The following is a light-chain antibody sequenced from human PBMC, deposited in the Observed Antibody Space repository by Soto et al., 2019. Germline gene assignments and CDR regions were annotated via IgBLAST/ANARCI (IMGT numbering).Light chain of an antibody. J-gene: IGKJ4*01. CDR2: GAS. Sequence: EIVLTQSPGTLSLSPGERATLSCRASQSVSSSYLAWYQQKPGQAPRLLIYGASSRATGIPDRFSGSGSGTYFTLTISRLEPEDFAVYYCQQYGSSPPVTFGGVTKVEIK. V-gene: IGKV3-20*01. CDR1: QSVSSSY. CDR3: QQYGSSPPVT.